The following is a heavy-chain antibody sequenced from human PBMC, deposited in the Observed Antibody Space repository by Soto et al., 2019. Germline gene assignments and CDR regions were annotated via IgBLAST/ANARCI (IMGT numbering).Heavy chain of an antibody. D-gene: IGHD1-1*01. J-gene: IGHJ4*02. CDR2: ISGSGGST. Sequence: EVQLLESGGGLVQPGGSLRLSCAASGFTFSSYAMSWVRQAPGKGLEWVSAISGSGGSTYYADSVKGRFTISRDNAKNTMYMQMNRLRAEDTAVYYCAKEDLERDYFDYWGQGTLVTVSS. CDR3: AKEDLERDYFDY. CDR1: GFTFSSYA. V-gene: IGHV3-23*01.